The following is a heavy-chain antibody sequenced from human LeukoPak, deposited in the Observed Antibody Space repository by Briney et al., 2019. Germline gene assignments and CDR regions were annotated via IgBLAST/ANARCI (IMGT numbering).Heavy chain of an antibody. D-gene: IGHD1-26*01. V-gene: IGHV3-33*01. CDR3: ATSSGGSDHDYFDY. J-gene: IGHJ4*02. Sequence: GRSLRLSCAVSGLPFNTYGMHWVRQAPGKGLEGLAVIWYDGSKKYYADSVKGRFTISRDNSKNILYLQMSSLSAEDTAVYYCATSSGGSDHDYFDYWGQGTLVTVSS. CDR1: GLPFNTYG. CDR2: IWYDGSKK.